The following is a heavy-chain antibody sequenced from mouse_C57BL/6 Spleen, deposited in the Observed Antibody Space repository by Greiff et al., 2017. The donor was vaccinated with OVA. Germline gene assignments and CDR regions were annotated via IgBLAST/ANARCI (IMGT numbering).Heavy chain of an antibody. CDR2: INPNNGGT. CDR1: GYTFTDYN. D-gene: IGHD2-5*01. J-gene: IGHJ1*03. V-gene: IGHV1-18*01. CDR3: ARSYSNYVWYFDV. Sequence: EVQLQQSGPELVKPGASVKIPCKASGYTFTDYNMDWVKQSHGKSLEWIGDINPNNGGTIYNQKFKGKATLTVDKSSSTAYMELRSLTSEDTAVYDCARSYSNYVWYFDVWGTGTTVTVSS.